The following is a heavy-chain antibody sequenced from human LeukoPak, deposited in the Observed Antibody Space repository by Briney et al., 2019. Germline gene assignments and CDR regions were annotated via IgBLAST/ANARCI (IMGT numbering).Heavy chain of an antibody. CDR3: ATSITTPGGFDH. Sequence: PGGSLRLSCAASGFSVSSNYMIWVRQAPRKGLEWVSVIYGGDETNYADSVKGRFTISRDNSKNTLYLQMNSLRAEDTVVYYCATSITTPGGFDHWGQGTLVTVSS. CDR2: IYGGDET. D-gene: IGHD6-13*01. CDR1: GFSVSSNY. J-gene: IGHJ4*02. V-gene: IGHV3-53*01.